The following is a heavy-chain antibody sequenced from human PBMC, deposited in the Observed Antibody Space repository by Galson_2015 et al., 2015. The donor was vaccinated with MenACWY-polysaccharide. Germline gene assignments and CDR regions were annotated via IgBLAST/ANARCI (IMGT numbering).Heavy chain of an antibody. CDR3: AKRARVVAAAWYGMDV. Sequence: SLRLSCAASGFTFSNYWMSWVRQSPGKGLEWVANIKQDGSDKNYVDSVKGRFTISRDNSKNTLYLQMNSLRVEDTAVYYCAKRARVVAAAWYGMDVWGQGTTVTVSS. CDR1: GFTFSNYW. CDR2: IKQDGSDK. D-gene: IGHD2-15*01. V-gene: IGHV3-7*03. J-gene: IGHJ6*02.